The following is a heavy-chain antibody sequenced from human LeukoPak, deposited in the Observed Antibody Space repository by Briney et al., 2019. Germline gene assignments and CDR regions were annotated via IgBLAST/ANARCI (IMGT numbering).Heavy chain of an antibody. J-gene: IGHJ6*03. Sequence: PSETLSLTCAVYGGSFNGYYWSWIRQPPGKGLEWIGEINHSGSTNYNPSLKSRVTVSVDTSKNQFSLKMSSVTAADTAVYYCAVRGGRAYYYYYMDVWGKGTTVTVSS. CDR1: GGSFNGYY. CDR3: AVRGGRAYYYYYMDV. CDR2: INHSGST. V-gene: IGHV4-34*01. D-gene: IGHD3-10*01.